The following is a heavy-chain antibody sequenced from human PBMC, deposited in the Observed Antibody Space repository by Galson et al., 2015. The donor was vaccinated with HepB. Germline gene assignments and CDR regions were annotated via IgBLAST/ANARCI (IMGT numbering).Heavy chain of an antibody. D-gene: IGHD3-16*01. Sequence: SVKVSCKASGYSFTTNGISWVRQAPGQGLEWLGWNSINSGNTNYAQRLQDRVTLTRDTSTNTAYMELRRLRSDDTAVYYCARDRFHSLDYWGQGTRVTVSS. CDR3: ARDRFHSLDY. V-gene: IGHV1-18*04. J-gene: IGHJ4*02. CDR1: GYSFTTNG. CDR2: NSINSGNT.